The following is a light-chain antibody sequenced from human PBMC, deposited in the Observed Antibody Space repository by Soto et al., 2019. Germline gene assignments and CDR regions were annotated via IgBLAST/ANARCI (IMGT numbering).Light chain of an antibody. CDR3: QQYYTQSIT. CDR1: QSISDW. J-gene: IGKJ5*01. CDR2: KTS. Sequence: QLLLYPSSLSAPVGASVTITCRASQSISDWLAWYQQKPGKAPKLLIYKTSSLENGVPSRFSGSGSGTEFTLTISSLHPDDFATYYCQQYYTQSITFGQGTRLEIK. V-gene: IGKV1-5*03.